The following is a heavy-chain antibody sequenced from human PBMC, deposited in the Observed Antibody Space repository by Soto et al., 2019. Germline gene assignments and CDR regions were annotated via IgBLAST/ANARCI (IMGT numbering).Heavy chain of an antibody. V-gene: IGHV1-46*01. CDR1: GYSFTNFH. Sequence: QVQLIQFGAEVKKPGASVKVSCEASGYSFTNFHIHWVRQAPGQGLEWMGMIDPSGGVTRDAQRFQGRITRPRDTATSTVSMELRSLTSEDTAVYYCERDVIGHDNYETIGYYFNHWGQGTLVTVSS. CDR2: IDPSGGVT. D-gene: IGHD3-22*01. J-gene: IGHJ4*02. CDR3: ERDVIGHDNYETIGYYFNH.